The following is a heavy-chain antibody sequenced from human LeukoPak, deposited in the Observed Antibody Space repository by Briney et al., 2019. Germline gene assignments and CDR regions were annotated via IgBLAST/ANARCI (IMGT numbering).Heavy chain of an antibody. CDR2: IRSKAYGGTT. D-gene: IGHD3-10*01. V-gene: IGHV3-49*04. CDR3: TRVMRGAGDY. CDR1: GFTFGGYA. J-gene: IGHJ4*02. Sequence: SGGSLRLSCTASGFTFGGYAMSWVRQAPGKGLEWVGFIRSKAYGGTTEYAASVKGRFTISRDDSKSIAYLQMNSLKTEDTAVYYCTRVMRGAGDYWGQGTLVTVSS.